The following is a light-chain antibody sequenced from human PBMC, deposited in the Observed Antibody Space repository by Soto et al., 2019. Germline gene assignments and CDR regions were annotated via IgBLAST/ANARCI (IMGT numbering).Light chain of an antibody. J-gene: IGKJ4*01. CDR2: GTH. CDR3: QQYNKWPRT. CDR1: ERLTTN. V-gene: IGKV3D-15*01. Sequence: EIVMTQSPATLSVSPGEGVTLSCRASERLTTNLAWYQQSPGQAPRLLIYGTHTRATGIPTRSSGSGTGTEFTLTISSLESEDFAVYYCQQYNKWPRTFGGGTKVDIK.